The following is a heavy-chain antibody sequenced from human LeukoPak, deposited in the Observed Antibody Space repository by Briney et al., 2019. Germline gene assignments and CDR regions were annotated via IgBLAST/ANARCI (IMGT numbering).Heavy chain of an antibody. D-gene: IGHD3-10*01. CDR1: GGSISSSNW. V-gene: IGHV4-4*02. Sequence: SETLSLTCAVYGGSISSSNWWRWVRQPPGKGLEWIGEIYHSGSTTYNPSLKSRVTISVDKSKNQFSLKLSSVTAADTAVYYCASYGSGSYYSGFFDYWGQGTLVTVSS. CDR3: ASYGSGSYYSGFFDY. CDR2: IYHSGST. J-gene: IGHJ4*02.